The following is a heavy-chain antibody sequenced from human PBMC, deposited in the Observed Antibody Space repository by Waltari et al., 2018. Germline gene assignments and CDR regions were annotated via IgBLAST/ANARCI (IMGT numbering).Heavy chain of an antibody. J-gene: IGHJ4*02. CDR1: GYSFTSYC. Sequence: EVQLVQSGAEVKKPGESLKISCKGSGYSFTSYCIGWVRHMPGKGLEWMAIISPGGAHTRYSPSFQGQVTISADKSISTAYLQWSRLKASDTAMYYCARRSKLVNSGYDYGAKVYFDYWGQGTLVTVSS. V-gene: IGHV5-51*03. CDR3: ARRSKLVNSGYDYGAKVYFDY. D-gene: IGHD5-12*01. CDR2: ISPGGAHT.